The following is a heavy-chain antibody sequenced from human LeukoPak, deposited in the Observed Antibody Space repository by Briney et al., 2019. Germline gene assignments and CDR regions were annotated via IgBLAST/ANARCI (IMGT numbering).Heavy chain of an antibody. CDR3: ARENVAGTDYYYGMDV. J-gene: IGHJ6*02. D-gene: IGHD6-19*01. V-gene: IGHV3-48*01. CDR2: ISSSSSTI. CDR1: GFTFSSYS. Sequence: GGSLRLSCAASGFTFSSYSMNWGRQAPGKGLEWVSYISSSSSTIYYADSVKGRFTISRDNAKNSLYLQMNSLRAEDTAVYYCARENVAGTDYYYGMDVWGQGTTVTVSS.